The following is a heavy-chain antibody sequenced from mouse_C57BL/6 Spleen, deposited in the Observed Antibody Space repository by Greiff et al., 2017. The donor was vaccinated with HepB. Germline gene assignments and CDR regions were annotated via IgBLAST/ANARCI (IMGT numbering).Heavy chain of an antibody. CDR3: ASDYYGSSEAMDY. Sequence: QVQLQQPGAELVKPGASVKLSCKASGYTFTSYWMHWVKQRPGQGLEWIGMINPNSGSTNYNEKFKSKATLTVDKSSSTAYMQLSSLTSEDAAVYFCASDYYGSSEAMDYWGQGTSVTVSS. CDR2: INPNSGST. V-gene: IGHV1-64*01. J-gene: IGHJ4*01. CDR1: GYTFTSYW. D-gene: IGHD1-1*01.